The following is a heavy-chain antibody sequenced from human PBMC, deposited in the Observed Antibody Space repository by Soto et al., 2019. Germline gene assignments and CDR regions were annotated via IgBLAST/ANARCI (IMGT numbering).Heavy chain of an antibody. CDR1: GFTFSSYS. J-gene: IGHJ4*02. Sequence: PGGSLRLSCAASGFTFSSYSMNWVRQAPGKGLEWVSYISSSSSTIYYAESVKGRFTISRDNAKNSLYLQMNSLRDEDTAVYYCARGSPKPSMATTSDYWGQGTLVTVSS. V-gene: IGHV3-48*02. CDR3: ARGSPKPSMATTSDY. D-gene: IGHD1-1*01. CDR2: ISSSSSTI.